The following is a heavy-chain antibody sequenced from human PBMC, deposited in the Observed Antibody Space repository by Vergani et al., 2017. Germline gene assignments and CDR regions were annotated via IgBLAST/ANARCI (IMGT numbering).Heavy chain of an antibody. CDR1: GGSFSGYY. Sequence: QVQLQQWGAGLLKPSETLSLTCAVYGGSFSGYYWSWIRQPPGKGLEWIGEINHSGSTNYNPSLKSRVTISVDTSKNQFSLKLSSVTAADTAVYYCARGHSSSSGYYYHYYYMDVWGKGP. CDR2: INHSGST. CDR3: ARGHSSSSGYYYHYYYMDV. V-gene: IGHV4-34*01. J-gene: IGHJ6*03. D-gene: IGHD6-6*01.